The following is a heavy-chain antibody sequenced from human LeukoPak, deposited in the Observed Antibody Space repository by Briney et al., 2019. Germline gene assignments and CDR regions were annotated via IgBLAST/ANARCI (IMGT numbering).Heavy chain of an antibody. J-gene: IGHJ4*02. V-gene: IGHV3-7*03. D-gene: IGHD3-22*01. CDR2: IKQDGSEK. CDR3: ARENYYDSSGYAY. Sequence: GGSLRLSCAASGFTFSSYWMSWVRQAPGKGLEWVANIKQDGSEKYYVDSVKGRFTISRDNAKNSLYPQMNSLRAEDTAVYYCARENYYDSSGYAYWGQGTLVTVSS. CDR1: GFTFSSYW.